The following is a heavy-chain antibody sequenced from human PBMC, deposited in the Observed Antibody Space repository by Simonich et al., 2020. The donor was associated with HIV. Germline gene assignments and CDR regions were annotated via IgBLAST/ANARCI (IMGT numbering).Heavy chain of an antibody. J-gene: IGHJ5*02. V-gene: IGHV1-69-2*01. CDR1: GNTFPDYY. CDR3: ATVFEYSSSDGNWFDP. D-gene: IGHD6-6*01. CDR2: VDPEDGET. Sequence: EVQLVQSGAEVKKPGATVKISCKVSGNTFPDYYIHWVQQAPGEGLEWVGRVDPEDGETIYAEKFQGRVTIPADTSTDTAYMELISLRSEDTAVYYCATVFEYSSSDGNWFDPWGQGTLVTVSS.